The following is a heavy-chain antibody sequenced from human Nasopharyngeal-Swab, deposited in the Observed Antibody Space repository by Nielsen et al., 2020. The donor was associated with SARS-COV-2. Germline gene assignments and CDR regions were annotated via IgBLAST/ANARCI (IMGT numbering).Heavy chain of an antibody. D-gene: IGHD5-18*01. CDR2: IYYSGST. J-gene: IGHJ4*02. CDR3: ARSPTWIQLWYYFDY. CDR1: GCSISSYY. V-gene: IGHV4-59*01. Sequence: SETLSLTCTVSGCSISSYYWSWIRQPPGKGLEWIVYIYYSGSTNYNPSLKSRVTISVDTSKNQFSLKLSSVTAADTAVYYCARSPTWIQLWYYFDYWGQGTLVTVSS.